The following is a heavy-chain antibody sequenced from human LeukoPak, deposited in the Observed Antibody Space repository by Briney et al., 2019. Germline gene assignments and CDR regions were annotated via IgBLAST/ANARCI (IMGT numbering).Heavy chain of an antibody. Sequence: GGSLRLSCAASGFTFSSYSMNWVRQAPGKGLEWVSSISSSSSYIYYADSVKGRFIISRDNAKNSLYLQMNSLRAEDTAVYYCARSLWYDSSGYYYGIFDYWGQGTLVTVSS. D-gene: IGHD3-22*01. CDR2: ISSSSSYI. CDR1: GFTFSSYS. CDR3: ARSLWYDSSGYYYGIFDY. V-gene: IGHV3-21*01. J-gene: IGHJ4*02.